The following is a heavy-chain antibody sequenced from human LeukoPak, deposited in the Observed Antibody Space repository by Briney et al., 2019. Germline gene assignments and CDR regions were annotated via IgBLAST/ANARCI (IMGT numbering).Heavy chain of an antibody. Sequence: GGSLRLSCAASRFTFANYAMSWVRQAPGKGLEWVSGMSTNIGRTFYADSVKGRFTISRDNSKSTLYLQMNTLRVEDTAVYYCAKIRSGGSGQPLAFESWGQGTLVTVSS. D-gene: IGHD6-19*01. V-gene: IGHV3-23*01. CDR2: MSTNIGRT. CDR3: AKIRSGGSGQPLAFES. CDR1: RFTFANYA. J-gene: IGHJ4*02.